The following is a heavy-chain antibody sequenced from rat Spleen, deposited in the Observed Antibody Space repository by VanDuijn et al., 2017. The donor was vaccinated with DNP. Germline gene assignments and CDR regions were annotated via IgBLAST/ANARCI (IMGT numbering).Heavy chain of an antibody. CDR1: GFTFNNHW. Sequence: EVQLVETGGGLVQPGRSLKLSCEASGFTFNNHWMTWIRQVPGKGLEWVASVTSSGGSTYYPDSVKGRFIISRDNAKNTLYLQMNSLRSEDTATYYCARGSGTYYWYFDFWGPGTMVTVSS. V-gene: IGHV5-31*01. CDR3: ARGSGTYYWYFDF. J-gene: IGHJ1*01. D-gene: IGHD5-1*01. CDR2: VTSSGGST.